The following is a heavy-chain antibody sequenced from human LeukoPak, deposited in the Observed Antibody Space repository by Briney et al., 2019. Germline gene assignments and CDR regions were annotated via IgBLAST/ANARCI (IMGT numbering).Heavy chain of an antibody. CDR3: ARDPFYDSSNYPT. J-gene: IGHJ5*02. Sequence: PGGSLRLSCGASGFTFRSYGMHWVRQAPGKGLEWVAVIWYDGSKEYYADSVKGRFTISRDNSKNTLYLEMNSLRAEDTAVYYCARDPFYDSSNYPTWGQGTQVTVSS. CDR1: GFTFRSYG. V-gene: IGHV3-33*01. D-gene: IGHD3-22*01. CDR2: IWYDGSKE.